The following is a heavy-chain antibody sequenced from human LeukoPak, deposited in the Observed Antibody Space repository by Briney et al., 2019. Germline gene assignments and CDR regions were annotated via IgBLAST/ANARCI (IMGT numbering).Heavy chain of an antibody. CDR1: GFTFSSYA. CDR2: MSYDGSNK. J-gene: IGHJ6*02. Sequence: PGGSLRLSCAASGFTFSSYAMHWVRQAPGKGLEWVAVMSYDGSNKYYADSVKGRFTISRDSAKNSLYLQMNSLRAEDTALYYCAKGTEMVRGTMKHYYYYGMDVWGQGTTVTVSS. V-gene: IGHV3-30-3*01. CDR3: AKGTEMVRGTMKHYYYYGMDV. D-gene: IGHD3-10*01.